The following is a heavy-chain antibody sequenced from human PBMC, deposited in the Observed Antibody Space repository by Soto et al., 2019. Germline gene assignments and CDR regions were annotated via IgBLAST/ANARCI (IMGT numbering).Heavy chain of an antibody. CDR1: GYTYTSYY. V-gene: IGHV1-46*01. Sequence: GASVKVSCKASGYTYTSYYMHGVRQAPGQGLEWMGIINPSGGSTSYAQKFQGRVTMTRDTSTSTVYMELSSLRSEDTAVYYCARALNTYSSSWPEFDYWGQGTLVTVSS. D-gene: IGHD6-13*01. CDR3: ARALNTYSSSWPEFDY. J-gene: IGHJ4*02. CDR2: INPSGGST.